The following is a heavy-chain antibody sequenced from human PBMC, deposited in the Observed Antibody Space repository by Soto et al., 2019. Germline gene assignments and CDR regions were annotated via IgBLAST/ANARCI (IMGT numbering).Heavy chain of an antibody. CDR1: GGSMIAYY. CDR2: TYYSGST. CDR3: ARVRGTAGKRYFDY. V-gene: IGHV4-59*01. D-gene: IGHD6-13*01. J-gene: IGHJ4*02. Sequence: PSETLSLTCTVSGGSMIAYYWNWMRQPPGKGLRWIGYTYYSGSTTYNPSLKSRVTISVXXXXXXFXLXLXXXTPAXTAVYYCARVRGTAGKRYFDYWGPGTLVTVS.